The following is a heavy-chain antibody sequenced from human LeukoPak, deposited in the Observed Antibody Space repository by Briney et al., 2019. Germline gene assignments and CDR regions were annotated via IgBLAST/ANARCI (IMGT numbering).Heavy chain of an antibody. CDR1: GFTFSSYA. CDR2: ISYDGSNK. V-gene: IGHV3-30*04. Sequence: GRSLRLSCAASGFTFSSYAMHWVRQAPGKGLEWVAVISYDGSNKYYADSVKGRFTISRDNSKNTLYLQMNSLRAEDTAVYYCARDGGRWLQATDYWGQGTLVTVSS. J-gene: IGHJ4*02. D-gene: IGHD5-24*01. CDR3: ARDGGRWLQATDY.